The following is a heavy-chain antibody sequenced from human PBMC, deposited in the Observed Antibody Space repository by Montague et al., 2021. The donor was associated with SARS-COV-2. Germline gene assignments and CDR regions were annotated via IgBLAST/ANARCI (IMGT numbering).Heavy chain of an antibody. CDR2: IYCSGST. Sequence: TLSLTCTVSGGSISSGSYYWRWIRQPAGKGLEWICGIYCSGSTNYNPSLKSRVTISVDTSKNQFSLKLSSVTAADTAVYYCARGTPYYYDSSGYYYGGFDIWGQGTMVTVSS. CDR1: GGSISSGSYY. V-gene: IGHV4-61*02. J-gene: IGHJ3*02. CDR3: ARGTPYYYDSSGYYYGGFDI. D-gene: IGHD3-22*01.